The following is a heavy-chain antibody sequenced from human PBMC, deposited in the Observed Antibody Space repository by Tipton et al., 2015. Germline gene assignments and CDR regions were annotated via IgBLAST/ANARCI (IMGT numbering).Heavy chain of an antibody. D-gene: IGHD3-22*01. CDR3: ARHVSLYYDTHGSDALDI. CDR1: GYRFTDYW. V-gene: IGHV5-51*01. J-gene: IGHJ3*02. CDR2: IYPGDSDT. Sequence: VQLVQSGAEVKKAGESLKISCKGSGYRFTDYWIAWVRQMPGKGLEWMAIIYPGDSDTRYSPSFQGQVTISADKSISTAYLHWSSLKASDTAMYYCARHVSLYYDTHGSDALDIWAQGTMATVSS.